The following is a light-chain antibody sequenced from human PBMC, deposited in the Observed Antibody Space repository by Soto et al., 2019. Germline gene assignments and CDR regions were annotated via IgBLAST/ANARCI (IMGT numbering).Light chain of an antibody. V-gene: IGLV2-8*01. Sequence: HSALTQPPSASGSPGQSVTISCTGTSSDIGAYNYVSWYQQHPGKAPKLMIHEVSKRPSGVPDRFSGSKSGNTASLTVSGLQAEDEADYYCSSYAGSNDRWVFGGGTQVTVL. J-gene: IGLJ3*02. CDR2: EVS. CDR1: SSDIGAYNY. CDR3: SSYAGSNDRWV.